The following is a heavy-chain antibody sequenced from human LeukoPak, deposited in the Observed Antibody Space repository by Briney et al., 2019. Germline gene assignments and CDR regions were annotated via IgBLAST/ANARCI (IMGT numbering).Heavy chain of an antibody. J-gene: IGHJ6*03. CDR3: AREQYYYGSGSYYNNHLNYYYYYMDV. V-gene: IGHV1-2*02. CDR2: INPNSGGT. Sequence: ASVKVSCKASGYTFTGYYMHWVRQAPGQGLEWMGWINPNSGGTNYAQKFQGRVTMTRDMSTSTVYMELSSLRSEDTAVYYCAREQYYYGSGSYYNNHLNYYYYYMDVWGKGTTVTVSS. D-gene: IGHD3-10*01. CDR1: GYTFTGYY.